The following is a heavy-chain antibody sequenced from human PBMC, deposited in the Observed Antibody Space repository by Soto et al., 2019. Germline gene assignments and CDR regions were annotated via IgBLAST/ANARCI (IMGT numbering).Heavy chain of an antibody. CDR2: IDWDDDK. Sequence: SGPTLVNPTQTLTLTCTFSGFSLSTSGMRVSWIRQPPGKALEWLARIDWDDDKFYSTSLKTRLTISKDTSKNQVVLTMTNMDPVDTATYYCARIRGSGWYSGFWFDPWGQGTLVTVSS. CDR1: GFSLSTSGMR. J-gene: IGHJ5*02. V-gene: IGHV2-70*04. CDR3: ARIRGSGWYSGFWFDP. D-gene: IGHD6-19*01.